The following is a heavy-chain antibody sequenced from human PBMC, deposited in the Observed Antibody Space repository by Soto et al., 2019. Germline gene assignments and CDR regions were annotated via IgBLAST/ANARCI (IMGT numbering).Heavy chain of an antibody. J-gene: IGHJ6*03. V-gene: IGHV3-21*01. Sequence: EVQVVESGGGLVKPGESLRLSCAASGFTFSSCSMNWVRQAPGKGLEWVSSIDSSSSYIYYADSVKGRFTISRDNAKNSLYLQMNSLRAEDTGFYYCSNSVATSSCYIYYMDVWGKGTTVTVSS. CDR3: SNSVATSSCYIYYMDV. D-gene: IGHD6-13*01. CDR2: IDSSSSYI. CDR1: GFTFSSCS.